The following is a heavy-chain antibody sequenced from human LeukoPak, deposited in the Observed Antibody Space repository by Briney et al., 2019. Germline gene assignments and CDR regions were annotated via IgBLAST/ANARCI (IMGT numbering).Heavy chain of an antibody. CDR3: ARSEYSSSSFDY. CDR2: ISRRGTTI. J-gene: IGHJ4*02. CDR1: GFTFSTYA. D-gene: IGHD6-6*01. V-gene: IGHV3-48*03. Sequence: PGGSLRLSCAASGFTFSTYAMNWVRQAPGKGLEWVSYISRRGTTIYYADSVKGRFTISRDNAKNSLYLQMNSLRAEDTAVYYCARSEYSSSSFDYWGQGTLVTVSS.